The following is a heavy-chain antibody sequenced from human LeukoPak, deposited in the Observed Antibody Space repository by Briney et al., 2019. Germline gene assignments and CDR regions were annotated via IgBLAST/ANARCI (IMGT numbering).Heavy chain of an antibody. D-gene: IGHD6-6*01. CDR3: ARVAARYVGMDV. CDR2: INSDGSST. Sequence: QPGGSLRLSCAASGFTFSNYWMHWVCQAPGKGLVWVSRINSDGSSTTYADSVKGRFTISRDNAKNTLYLQMNSLRAEDTAVYYCARVAARYVGMDVWGQGTTVTVSS. CDR1: GFTFSNYW. V-gene: IGHV3-74*01. J-gene: IGHJ6*02.